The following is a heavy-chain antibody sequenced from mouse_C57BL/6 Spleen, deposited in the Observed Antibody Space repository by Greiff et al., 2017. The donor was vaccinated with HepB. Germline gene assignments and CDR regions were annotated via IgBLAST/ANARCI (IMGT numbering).Heavy chain of an antibody. CDR2: ISDGGSYT. CDR1: GFTFSSYA. J-gene: IGHJ2*01. V-gene: IGHV5-4*03. CDR3: ARAQEPYYFDY. Sequence: EVKVVESGGGLVKPGGSLKLSCAASGFTFSSYAMSWVRQTPEKRLEWVATISDGGSYTYYPDNVKGRFTISRDNAKNNLYLQMSHLKSEDTAMYYCARAQEPYYFDYWGQGTTLTVSS.